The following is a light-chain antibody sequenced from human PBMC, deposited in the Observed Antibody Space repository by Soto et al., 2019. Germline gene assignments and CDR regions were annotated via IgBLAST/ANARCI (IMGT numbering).Light chain of an antibody. CDR1: QSVSYSSNNKNY. Sequence: DIVMTQSPDSLVVSLGERAIINCKSCQSVSYSSNNKNYLAWYQQKPGQPPKLLIYWASTRESGVPDRFSGSGSGTDFTLTISGLQAEDVAVYYCQQYYSTPLTFGQGTRLEIK. CDR3: QQYYSTPLT. J-gene: IGKJ5*01. CDR2: WAS. V-gene: IGKV4-1*01.